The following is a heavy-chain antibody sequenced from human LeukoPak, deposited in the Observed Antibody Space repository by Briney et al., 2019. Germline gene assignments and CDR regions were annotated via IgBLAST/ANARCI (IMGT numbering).Heavy chain of an antibody. V-gene: IGHV5-51*01. D-gene: IGHD3-16*01. CDR2: IFPGDSDT. J-gene: IGHJ3*02. CDR3: ATYFAGAETFDI. CDR1: EYNFGIYW. Sequence: GESLKISCKGSEYNFGIYWIAWVRQMPGKGLEWMGLIFPGDSDTKYSPSFQGQVTVSADKSISTAYLQWSSLKASDTAMYYCATYFAGAETFDIWGQGTMVTVSS.